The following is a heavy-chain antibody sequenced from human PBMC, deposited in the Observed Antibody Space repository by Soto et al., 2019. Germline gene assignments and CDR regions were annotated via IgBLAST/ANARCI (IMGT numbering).Heavy chain of an antibody. CDR3: AKDRGIAAAGRRHYYYYGMDV. CDR2: ISYDGSNK. J-gene: IGHJ6*02. CDR1: GFTFSSYA. D-gene: IGHD6-13*01. Sequence: GGSLRLSCAASGFTFSSYAMHWVRQAPGKGLEWVAVISYDGSNKYYADSVKGRFTISRDNSKNTLYLQMNSLRAEDTAVYYCAKDRGIAAAGRRHYYYYGMDVWGQGTTVTVSS. V-gene: IGHV3-30-3*01.